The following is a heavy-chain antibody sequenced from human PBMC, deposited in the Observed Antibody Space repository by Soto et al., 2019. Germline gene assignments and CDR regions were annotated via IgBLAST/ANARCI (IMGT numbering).Heavy chain of an antibody. J-gene: IGHJ4*02. D-gene: IGHD3-3*01. CDR3: ARNYDYWSGFDY. Sequence: QVQLQESGPGLVKPSQTLSLTCTVSGGSISSGGYYWSWIRQHPGKGMEWIAYIYYSGSTYYTPSLKSRGTISVDTSKNQFSLKLSSVTAADTAVYYCARNYDYWSGFDYWGQGTLVTVSS. V-gene: IGHV4-31*03. CDR1: GGSISSGGYY. CDR2: IYYSGST.